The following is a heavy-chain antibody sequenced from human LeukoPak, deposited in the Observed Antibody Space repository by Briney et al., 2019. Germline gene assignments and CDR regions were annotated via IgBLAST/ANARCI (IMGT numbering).Heavy chain of an antibody. V-gene: IGHV1-2*02. CDR1: GYSFTDYY. CDR2: INPNSGGT. J-gene: IGHJ4*02. CDR3: ARSSGFKYNIDY. Sequence: GASVKVSCKTSGYSFTDYYLHWVRQAPGQGLEWMGWINPNSGGTNYAQKFQGRVTMTRDTSISTAYMELSRLRSDDTAVYYCARSSGFKYNIDYWGQGTLVTVSS. D-gene: IGHD6-19*01.